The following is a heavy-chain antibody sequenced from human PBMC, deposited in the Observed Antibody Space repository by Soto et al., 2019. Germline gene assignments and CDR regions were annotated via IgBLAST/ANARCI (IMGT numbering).Heavy chain of an antibody. D-gene: IGHD3-9*01. CDR1: GFTFSSYN. V-gene: IGHV3-48*01. CDR2: NSSSSSTI. J-gene: IGHJ4*02. CDR3: ARDRGYDILTGPSDY. Sequence: PGGSLRLSCAASGFTFSSYNMNWVHQAPGKGLERVSYNSSSSSTIYYADTVKGRFTISRDNAKNSLYLQMNSLRAEDTAVYYCARDRGYDILTGPSDYWGQGTLVTV.